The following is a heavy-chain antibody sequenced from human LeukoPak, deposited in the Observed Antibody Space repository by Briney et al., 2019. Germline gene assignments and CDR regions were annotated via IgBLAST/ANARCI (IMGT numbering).Heavy chain of an antibody. CDR2: MSPNSGNT. CDR3: ARRERRRAFDI. CDR1: GYTFTSYD. Sequence: ASVKVSCKASGYTFTSYDINWVRQATGQGLEWMGWMSPNSGNTGYAQKFQGRVTITRNTSISTAYMELSSLRSEDTAVYYCARRERRRAFDIWGQGTMVTVSS. V-gene: IGHV1-8*03. J-gene: IGHJ3*02. D-gene: IGHD1-1*01.